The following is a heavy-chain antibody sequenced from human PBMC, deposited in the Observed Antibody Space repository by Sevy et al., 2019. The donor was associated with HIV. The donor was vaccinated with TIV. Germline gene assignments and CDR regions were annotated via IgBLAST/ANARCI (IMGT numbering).Heavy chain of an antibody. J-gene: IGHJ6*02. CDR3: ARVSILTRYSSYYYYYGMDV. CDR2: IIPIFGTA. CDR1: GDTFSSYA. V-gene: IGHV1-69*13. D-gene: IGHD3-9*01. Sequence: ASVKVSCKDSGDTFSSYAISWVRQAPGQGLEWMGGIIPIFGTANYAQKFQGRVTITADESTSTAYMELSSLRSEDTAVYYCARVSILTRYSSYYYYYGMDVWGQGTTVTVSS.